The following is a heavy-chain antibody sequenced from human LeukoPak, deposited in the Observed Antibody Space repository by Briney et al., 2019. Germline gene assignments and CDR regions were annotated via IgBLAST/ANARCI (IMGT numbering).Heavy chain of an antibody. Sequence: GGSLRLSCAASGFSISDYYMGWIRQGPGKGLEWLSYISRGSGDISYADSVKGRFTISRDTSKNTVDLQMNSLRAEDTAVYYCAKGAAGEALDIWGQGTVVTVSS. CDR1: GFSISDYY. V-gene: IGHV3-11*06. CDR3: AKGAAGEALDI. CDR2: ISRGSGDI. D-gene: IGHD6-13*01. J-gene: IGHJ3*02.